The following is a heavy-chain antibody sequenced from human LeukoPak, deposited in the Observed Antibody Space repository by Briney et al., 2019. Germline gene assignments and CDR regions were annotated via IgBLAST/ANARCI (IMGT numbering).Heavy chain of an antibody. CDR1: GASIRSYY. CDR3: ARSPNYYDGSGYINWFDP. CDR2: TYSSGST. Sequence: PSETLSLTCTVSGASIRSYYWTWIRQPAGKGLEWIGRTYSSGSTNYSPSLKSRVTISVDKSKNQFSLKLTSVTAADTAVYYGARSPNYYDGSGYINWFDPWGQGTLVTVSS. D-gene: IGHD3-22*01. J-gene: IGHJ5*02. V-gene: IGHV4-4*07.